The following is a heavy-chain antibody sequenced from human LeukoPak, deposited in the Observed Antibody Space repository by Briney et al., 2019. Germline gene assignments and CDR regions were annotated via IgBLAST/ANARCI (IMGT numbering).Heavy chain of an antibody. CDR3: AKDAWEVGATSEIDY. D-gene: IGHD1-26*01. CDR2: IRYDGSDE. J-gene: IGHJ4*02. Sequence: GGSLKLSCVTSGFIFSSYGIHWVRQAPGKGLEWVAFIRYDGSDEYYADSVKGRFTISRDNSKNKVYLQMNSLRVEDTAVYYCAKDAWEVGATSEIDYWGQGTLVTVSS. V-gene: IGHV3-30*02. CDR1: GFIFSSYG.